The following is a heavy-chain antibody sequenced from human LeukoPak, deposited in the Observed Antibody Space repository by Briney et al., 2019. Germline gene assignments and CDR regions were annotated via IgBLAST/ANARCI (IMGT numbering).Heavy chain of an antibody. CDR1: GYTFTGHY. V-gene: IGHV1-2*02. CDR2: INPNSGGT. D-gene: IGHD3-3*01. CDR3: ARSYDFWSGPPFDP. Sequence: GASVKVSCKASGYTFTGHYMHWVRQAPGLGLEWMGWINPNSGGTKYAQKFQGRVTLTRDTSISTAYMELSRLRCDDTAVYYCARSYDFWSGPPFDPWGQGTLVTVSS. J-gene: IGHJ5*02.